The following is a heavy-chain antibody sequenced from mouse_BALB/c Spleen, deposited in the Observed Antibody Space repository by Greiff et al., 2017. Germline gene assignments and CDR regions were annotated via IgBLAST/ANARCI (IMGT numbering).Heavy chain of an antibody. CDR2: ISYSGST. V-gene: IGHV3-2*02. D-gene: IGHD5-5*01. Sequence: EVKLEESGPGLVKPSQSLSLTCTVTGYSITSDYAWNWIRQFPGNKLEWMGYISYSGSTSYNPSLKSRISITRDTSKNQFFLQLNSVTTEDTATYYCARWNYLMDYWGQGTSVTVSS. CDR1: GYSITSDYA. J-gene: IGHJ4*01. CDR3: ARWNYLMDY.